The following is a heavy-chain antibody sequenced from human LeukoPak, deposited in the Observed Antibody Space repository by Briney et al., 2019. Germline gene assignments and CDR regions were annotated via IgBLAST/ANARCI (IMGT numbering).Heavy chain of an antibody. J-gene: IGHJ4*02. V-gene: IGHV3-7*01. CDR3: ARSFLYCSSTSCYPDY. CDR1: GFTFSSYW. Sequence: LSGGSLRLSCAASGFTFSSYWMSWVRQAPGKGLEWVANIKQDGSEKYYVDSVKGRLTISRDNAKNSLYLQMNSLRAEDTAVYYCARSFLYCSSTSCYPDYWGQGTLVTVSS. D-gene: IGHD2-2*01. CDR2: IKQDGSEK.